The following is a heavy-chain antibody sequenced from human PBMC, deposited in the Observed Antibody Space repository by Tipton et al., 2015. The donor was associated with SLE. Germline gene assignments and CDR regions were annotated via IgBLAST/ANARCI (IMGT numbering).Heavy chain of an antibody. D-gene: IGHD6-6*01. Sequence: TLSLTCAVYGGSFSGYYWSWIRQPPGRGLEGIGEINHSGSTNYNPSLKGRATISVDTSKNQFSLKLSSVTAADTAVYFCARRTVAALGAQFGDVFDIWGQGTMVTVSS. CDR3: ARRTVAALGAQFGDVFDI. CDR1: GGSFSGYY. CDR2: INHSGST. J-gene: IGHJ3*02. V-gene: IGHV4-34*01.